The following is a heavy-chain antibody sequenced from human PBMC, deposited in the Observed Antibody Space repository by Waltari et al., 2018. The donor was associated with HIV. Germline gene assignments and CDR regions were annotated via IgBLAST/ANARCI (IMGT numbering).Heavy chain of an antibody. Sequence: QVQLVQSGAEVKKPGSSVKVSCKASGGTFSSFVFTWVRQAPGQGLEWMGGIVPILRTANYAQKFQGRVTITADESTSTAYMELSSLRSDDTAVYYCARAYGMSGYYEHYFDYWGQGTLVTVSS. CDR2: IVPILRTA. D-gene: IGHD3-3*01. CDR1: GGTFSSFV. CDR3: ARAYGMSGYYEHYFDY. V-gene: IGHV1-69*01. J-gene: IGHJ4*02.